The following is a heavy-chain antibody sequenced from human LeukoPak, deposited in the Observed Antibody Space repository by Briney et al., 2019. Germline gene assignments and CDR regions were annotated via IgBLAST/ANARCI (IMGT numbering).Heavy chain of an antibody. D-gene: IGHD3-22*01. CDR1: GGSISSGGYY. Sequence: PSETLSLTCTVSGGSISSGGYYWSWIRQHPGKGLEWIGYTYYSGSTYYNPSLKSRVTISVDTSKNQFSLKLSSVTAADTAVYYCARGGSSGYYYPYYFDYWGQGTLVTVSS. CDR3: ARGGSSGYYYPYYFDY. CDR2: TYYSGST. V-gene: IGHV4-31*03. J-gene: IGHJ4*02.